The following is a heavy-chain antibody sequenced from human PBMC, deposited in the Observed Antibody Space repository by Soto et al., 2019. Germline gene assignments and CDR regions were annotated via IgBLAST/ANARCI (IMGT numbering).Heavy chain of an antibody. J-gene: IGHJ6*02. CDR2: TYYRSRWYS. Sequence: QTLSLTCVISGDSVSSSSVAWNWVRQSPSRALEWLGRTYYRSRWYSDSAVSIRGRIVLNADPPTHQFSLQLPSVPLEDTAVYFWATSEEDSDYYYYGLGVWGQGTTVTVSS. CDR3: ATSEEDSDYYYYGLGV. CDR1: GDSVSSSSVA. D-gene: IGHD2-15*01. V-gene: IGHV6-1*01.